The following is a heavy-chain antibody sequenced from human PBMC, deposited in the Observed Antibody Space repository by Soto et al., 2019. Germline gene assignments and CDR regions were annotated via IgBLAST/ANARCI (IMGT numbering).Heavy chain of an antibody. J-gene: IGHJ6*02. Sequence: QVQLAQSANEVKKPGASVRVSCKAAGYTFIRYGIAWVRQAPGQGLEWMGWISPYNDYTVYAQKFQGRRSLTADTSTRTVYMNLRGLKYDDTAVYYCARGGYYDNSWGKLSHYGLDVWGQGTSVSVSS. CDR1: GYTFIRYG. D-gene: IGHD3-16*01. V-gene: IGHV1-18*01. CDR3: ARGGYYDNSWGKLSHYGLDV. CDR2: ISPYNDYT.